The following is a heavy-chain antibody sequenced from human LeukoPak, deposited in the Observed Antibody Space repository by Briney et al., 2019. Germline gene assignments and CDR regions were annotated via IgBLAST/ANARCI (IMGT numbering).Heavy chain of an antibody. V-gene: IGHV4-39*01. J-gene: IGHJ5*01. CDR2: IYFSGTP. CDR1: RGSIRTADYY. Sequence: SETLSLTCTVSRGSIRTADYYWAWVRQPPGEGLEWLGSIYFSGTPYFNPSLKSRVAVSIDTYKNQFSLKVTSVNDSDRAVYFCARTSSWYAGAWFDSWGQGTLVTVSS. D-gene: IGHD6-13*01. CDR3: ARTSSWYAGAWFDS.